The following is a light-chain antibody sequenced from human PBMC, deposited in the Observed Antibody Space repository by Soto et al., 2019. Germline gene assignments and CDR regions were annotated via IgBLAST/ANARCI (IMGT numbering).Light chain of an antibody. CDR3: QQYGSSPPWM. Sequence: EIVLTQSPGTLSLSPGERATLSCRASQGISSTSLAWYQQKPGQAPRLLIYGGSSRATGIPDRFSGSGSGTYFPLSISRLEPEDFAVYYCQQYGSSPPWMFGQGTKVEIK. CDR1: QGISSTS. J-gene: IGKJ1*01. CDR2: GGS. V-gene: IGKV3-20*01.